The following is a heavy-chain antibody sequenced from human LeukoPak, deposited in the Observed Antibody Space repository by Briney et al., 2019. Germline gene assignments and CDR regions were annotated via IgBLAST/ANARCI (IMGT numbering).Heavy chain of an antibody. CDR3: ARDSGYGYFDY. CDR1: GFTVSSNY. Sequence: GRSLRLSCAASGFTVSSNYMSWVRQAPGKGLEWVSVIYSGGSTYYADSVKGRCTISRDNSKNTLYLQMNSLRAEDTAVYYCARDSGYGYFDYWGQGTLVTVSS. V-gene: IGHV3-53*01. J-gene: IGHJ4*02. D-gene: IGHD3-9*01. CDR2: IYSGGST.